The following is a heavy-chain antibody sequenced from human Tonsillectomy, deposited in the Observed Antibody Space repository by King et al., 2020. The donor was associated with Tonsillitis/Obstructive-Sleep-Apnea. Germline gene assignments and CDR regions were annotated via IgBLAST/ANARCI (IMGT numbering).Heavy chain of an antibody. D-gene: IGHD3-22*01. CDR3: AIGSVGFIPNYYYYYMDV. J-gene: IGHJ6*03. CDR1: GGSFSGYY. CDR2: INHSGST. Sequence: VQLQQWGAGLLKPSETLSLTCAVYGGSFSGYYWTWIRQPPGKGLEWIGEINHSGSTNYNPSLKSRVTISVDTSKNQFSLNLSSVTAADTAVYYCAIGSVGFIPNYYYYYMDVWAKGPRSPSP. V-gene: IGHV4-34*01.